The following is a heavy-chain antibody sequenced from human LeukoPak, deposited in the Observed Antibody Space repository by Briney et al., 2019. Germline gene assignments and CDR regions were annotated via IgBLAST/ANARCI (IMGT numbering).Heavy chain of an antibody. J-gene: IGHJ4*02. CDR1: GFTFSSYS. D-gene: IGHD1-1*01. Sequence: GGSLRLSCAASGFTFSSYSMNWVRQAPGKGLEWVSGINWNGGSTGYADSVKGRFTISRDNAKNSLYLQMNSLRAEDTALYYCARTGERYYFDYWGQGTLVTVSS. V-gene: IGHV3-20*04. CDR3: ARTGERYYFDY. CDR2: INWNGGST.